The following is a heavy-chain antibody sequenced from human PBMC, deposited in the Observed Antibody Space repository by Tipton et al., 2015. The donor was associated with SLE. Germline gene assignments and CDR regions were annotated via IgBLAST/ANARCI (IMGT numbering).Heavy chain of an antibody. Sequence: VQLVQSGGGLVQPGGSLRLSCAASGFTFSSYSMNWVRQAPGKGLEWVSYISSSSSTIYYADSVKGRFTISRDNAKNSLYLQMNSLRAEDTAVYYCARDGDDYYDSSGYLAFDIWGQGTMVTVSS. V-gene: IGHV3-48*01. CDR3: ARDGDDYYDSSGYLAFDI. J-gene: IGHJ3*02. D-gene: IGHD3-22*01. CDR2: ISSSSSTI. CDR1: GFTFSSYS.